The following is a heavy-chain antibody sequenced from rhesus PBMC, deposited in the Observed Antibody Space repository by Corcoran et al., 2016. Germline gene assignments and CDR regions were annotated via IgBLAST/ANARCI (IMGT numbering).Heavy chain of an antibody. D-gene: IGHD3-34*01. CDR2: IYGSGGST. V-gene: IGHV4-93*02. J-gene: IGHJ4*01. Sequence: QVQLQESGPAVVKPSETLSLTCAVSGGSISSSNWWSWIRQSPGKGLKWIGGIYGSGGSTEYNPSLKSRVTSSIDTSKNQFSLKLTSVTAADTAVYYCARQGYWGDYSGYWGQGVLVTVSS. CDR3: ARQGYWGDYSGY. CDR1: GGSISSSNW.